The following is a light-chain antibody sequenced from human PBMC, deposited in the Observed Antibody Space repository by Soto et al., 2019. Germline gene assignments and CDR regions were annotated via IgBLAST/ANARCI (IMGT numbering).Light chain of an antibody. CDR2: GNS. V-gene: IGLV1-40*01. J-gene: IGLJ2*01. CDR3: QSYDSSLSGAV. Sequence: QSVLTQSPSVSGAPGQRITISCTGSSSNIGAGYGVHWYQQLPGAAPKLLIYGNSNRPSGVPDRFSSSKSGTSASLAITGLQAEDEADYYCQSYDSSLSGAVFGGGTKLTVL. CDR1: SSNIGAGYG.